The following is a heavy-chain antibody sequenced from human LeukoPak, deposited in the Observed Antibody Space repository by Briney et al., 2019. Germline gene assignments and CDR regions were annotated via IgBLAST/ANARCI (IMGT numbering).Heavy chain of an antibody. Sequence: GGSLRLSCAASRFAFKNYSLNWVRQAPGKGLEWVSYIRSSGTIYYADSVKGRFTISRDNAKNSLSLQMNSLRDEDTAIYYCARDKTGTTYPLFDYWGQGTLVTVSS. CDR2: IRSSGTI. D-gene: IGHD2/OR15-2a*01. J-gene: IGHJ4*02. CDR1: RFAFKNYS. CDR3: ARDKTGTTYPLFDY. V-gene: IGHV3-48*02.